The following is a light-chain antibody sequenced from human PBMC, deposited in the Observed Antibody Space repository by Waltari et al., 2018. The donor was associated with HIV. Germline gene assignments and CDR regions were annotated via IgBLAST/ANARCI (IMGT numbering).Light chain of an antibody. CDR2: RNN. J-gene: IGLJ2*01. Sequence: QSVLTPPPSASGTPGQRVTISCSGSSSNIGRNYVYWYQQLPGTAPKLLIYRNNQRPSGVPDRFSGSKSGTSASLAISGLRSDDEADYYCAAWDGSLSAYVLFGGGTKLTVL. CDR1: SSNIGRNY. CDR3: AAWDGSLSAYVL. V-gene: IGLV1-47*01.